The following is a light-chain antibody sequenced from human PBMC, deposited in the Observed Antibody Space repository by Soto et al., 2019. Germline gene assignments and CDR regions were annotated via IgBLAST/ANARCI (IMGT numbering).Light chain of an antibody. J-gene: IGLJ2*01. CDR1: SSDVGGSRF. CDR2: EVT. V-gene: IGLV2-14*01. CDR3: SSYTTSTTVV. Sequence: QSALTQPASVSGSPGQSITISCTGTSSDVGGSRFVSWYQQHPGKAPQLMIHEVTNRPSGVSNRFSGSKSGNTASLTISVLQAEDEADYYCSSYTTSTTVVFGGGTKLTVL.